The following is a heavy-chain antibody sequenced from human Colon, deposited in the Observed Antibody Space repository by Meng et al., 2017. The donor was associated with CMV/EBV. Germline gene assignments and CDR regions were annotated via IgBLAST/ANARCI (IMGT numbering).Heavy chain of an antibody. J-gene: IGHJ6*02. CDR3: ARDGLADTAFTYYYYSGMDV. D-gene: IGHD6-19*01. CDR1: GLTLSSYA. V-gene: IGHV3-30*04. Sequence: GESLKISCAASGLTLSSYAMHWVRQAPGKGLEWVAVISYDESGTYYADSVKGRFTVSRDHSKNTLFLQINSLRGEDTAVYYCARDGLADTAFTYYYYSGMDVWGHGTTVTVSS. CDR2: ISYDESGT.